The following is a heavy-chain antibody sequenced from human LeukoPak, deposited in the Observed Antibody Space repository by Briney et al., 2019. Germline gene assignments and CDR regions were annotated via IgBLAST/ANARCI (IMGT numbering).Heavy chain of an antibody. CDR1: GGSFSCYY. D-gene: IGHD3-10*01. CDR3: ARGLDYYGSGSYYTY. CDR2: INHSGST. V-gene: IGHV4-34*01. Sequence: PSETLSLTCAVYGGSFSCYYWSWIRQPPGKGLEWTGEINHSGSTNYNPSLKSRVTISVDTSKNQFSLKLSSVTAADTAVYYCARGLDYYGSGSYYTYWGQGTLVTVSS. J-gene: IGHJ4*02.